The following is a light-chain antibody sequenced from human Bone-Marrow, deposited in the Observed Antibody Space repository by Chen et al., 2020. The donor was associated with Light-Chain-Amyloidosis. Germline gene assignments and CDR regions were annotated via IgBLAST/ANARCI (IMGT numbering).Light chain of an antibody. CDR1: RTLLSISNNKNH. J-gene: IGKJ5*01. CDR2: WAS. CDR3: QQYYSTPT. V-gene: IGKV4-1*01. Sequence: EMTQSPDSLGVSLGERATINCKSNRTLLSISNNKNHLAWYRQRPGQPPELLISWASSRTSGVPDRFSGSGSGTDFTLTITDLQPEDVAVYHCQQYYSTPTFGQGTRLDIK.